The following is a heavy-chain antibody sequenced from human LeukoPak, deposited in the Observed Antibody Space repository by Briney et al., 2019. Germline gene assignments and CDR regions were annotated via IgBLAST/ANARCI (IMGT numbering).Heavy chain of an antibody. Sequence: GGSLRRSCAASGFSVSNNSLTWVRQAPGKGLEWVSVIYDSGRTFYADSVKGRFTISRDNSKNTLYLQMNSLRAEDTAVYYCARGPPRMIVPIYWGQGTLVTVSS. J-gene: IGHJ4*02. CDR3: ARGPPRMIVPIY. CDR1: GFSVSNNS. D-gene: IGHD3-22*01. V-gene: IGHV3-53*01. CDR2: IYDSGRT.